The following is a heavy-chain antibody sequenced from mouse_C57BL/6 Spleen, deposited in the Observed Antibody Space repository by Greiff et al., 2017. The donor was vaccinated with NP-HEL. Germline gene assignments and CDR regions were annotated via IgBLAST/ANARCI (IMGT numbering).Heavy chain of an antibody. Sequence: QVQLQQSGPELVKPGASVKISCKASGYAFSSSWMNWVKQRPGKGLEWIGRIYPGDGDTNYNGKFKGKATLTADKSSSTAYMQLSSLTSEDSAVYFCASPIYYDYDGGMDYWGQGTSVTVSS. CDR2: IYPGDGDT. D-gene: IGHD2-4*01. CDR1: GYAFSSSW. J-gene: IGHJ4*01. CDR3: ASPIYYDYDGGMDY. V-gene: IGHV1-82*01.